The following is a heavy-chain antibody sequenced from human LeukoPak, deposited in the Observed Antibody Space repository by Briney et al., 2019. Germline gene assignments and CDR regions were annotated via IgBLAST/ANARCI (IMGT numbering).Heavy chain of an antibody. CDR2: ISHDGSNK. Sequence: GRSLRLSCAASGFTFSSYGMHWVRQAPGKGLEWVAVISHDGSNKYYADSVKGRFTISRDNSKNTLYLQMNSLRAEDTAVYYCAKGLTVVYIDYWGQGTLVTVSS. D-gene: IGHD4-23*01. V-gene: IGHV3-30*18. CDR1: GFTFSSYG. J-gene: IGHJ4*02. CDR3: AKGLTVVYIDY.